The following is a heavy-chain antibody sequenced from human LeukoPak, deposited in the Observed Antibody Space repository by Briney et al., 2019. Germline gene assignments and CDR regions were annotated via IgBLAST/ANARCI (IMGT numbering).Heavy chain of an antibody. D-gene: IGHD3-10*01. CDR3: ARVPDYYGSGSYDY. Sequence: RASVKVSCKASGYTFTSYDINWVRQATGQGLEWMGWMNPNSGNTGYAQKFQGRVTMTRNTSISTAYMELSSLRSEDTAVYYCARVPDYYGSGSYDYWGQGTLVTVSS. J-gene: IGHJ4*02. CDR1: GYTFTSYD. CDR2: MNPNSGNT. V-gene: IGHV1-8*01.